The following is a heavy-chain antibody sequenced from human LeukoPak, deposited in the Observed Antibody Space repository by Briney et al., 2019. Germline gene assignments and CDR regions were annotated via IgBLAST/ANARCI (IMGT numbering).Heavy chain of an antibody. J-gene: IGHJ6*02. CDR1: GFIFDSYT. CDR3: ARAVAVSVGRYYGMDV. D-gene: IGHD1-26*01. CDR2: ISSSSTYI. V-gene: IGHV3-21*01. Sequence: GGSLRLSCAASGFIFDSYTMNWVRQAPGKGLEWVSSISSSSTYIYYADSVKGRFTISRDNARNSVYLQVNSPSADDTAVYYCARAVAVSVGRYYGMDVWGQGTTVTVSS.